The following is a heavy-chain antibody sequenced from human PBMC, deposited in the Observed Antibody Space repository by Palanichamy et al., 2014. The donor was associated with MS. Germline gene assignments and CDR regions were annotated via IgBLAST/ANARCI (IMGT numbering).Heavy chain of an antibody. CDR2: IFYSGSS. Sequence: ESGPGLVKPSETLSLTCTVSGGSIGTYYWSWIRQPPGKGLEWIGYIFYSGSSNYNPSLKSRVTISVDTSKNQFSLKLSSVTAADTAVYYCVRGMGGNYKGAFYYWGPGTLVTVSS. D-gene: IGHD1-7*01. V-gene: IGHV4-59*01. CDR1: GGSIGTYY. J-gene: IGHJ4*02. CDR3: VRGMGGNYKGAFYY.